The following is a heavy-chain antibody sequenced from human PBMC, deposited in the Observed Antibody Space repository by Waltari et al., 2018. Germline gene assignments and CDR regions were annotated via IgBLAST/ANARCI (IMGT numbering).Heavy chain of an antibody. Sequence: QVQLQESGPGLVTPSETLSLTCTVSGDSISDYYWNWIRQPAGKGLEWIGRFYSSGSANYNPSLTNRVTMSIDTSITQISLKLSSVTAADTAVYYCARSGSHFSLDSWGRGSLVTVSS. J-gene: IGHJ4*02. V-gene: IGHV4-4*07. CDR2: FYSSGSA. CDR1: GDSISDYY. D-gene: IGHD1-26*01. CDR3: ARSGSHFSLDS.